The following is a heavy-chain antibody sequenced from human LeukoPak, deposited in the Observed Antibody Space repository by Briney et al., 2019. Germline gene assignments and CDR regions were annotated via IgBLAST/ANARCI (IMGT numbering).Heavy chain of an antibody. CDR1: GGSFSSYY. D-gene: IGHD2-2*01. J-gene: IGHJ6*03. Sequence: KPSETLSLTCAVYGGSFSSYYWSWIRQPPGKGLEWIGEITHSGTTDYNPSLKSRITISVDTSKNQFSLKLSSVTAADTAVYYCARGVVPAFYYYYYYMDVWGKGTTVTVSS. V-gene: IGHV4-34*01. CDR2: ITHSGTT. CDR3: ARGVVPAFYYYYYYMDV.